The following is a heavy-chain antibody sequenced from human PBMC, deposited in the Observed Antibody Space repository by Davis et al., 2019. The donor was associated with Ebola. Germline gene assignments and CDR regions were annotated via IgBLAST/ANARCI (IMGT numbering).Heavy chain of an antibody. CDR2: ISGIGGST. CDR3: AKVGYSRAYDY. CDR1: ASTFSTYA. V-gene: IGHV3-23*01. D-gene: IGHD4-11*01. J-gene: IGHJ4*02. Sequence: PAGSLRLSCAASASTFSTYAMSWARPAPGKGLDWVSAISGIGGSTYYADSVKGRFTISRDNSKNTLYLQINSLRAEDTAVYYCAKVGYSRAYDYWGQGTLVTVSS.